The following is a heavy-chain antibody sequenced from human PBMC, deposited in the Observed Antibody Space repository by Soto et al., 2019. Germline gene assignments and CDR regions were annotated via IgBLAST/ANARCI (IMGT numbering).Heavy chain of an antibody. J-gene: IGHJ6*03. CDR2: VSWNSGTV. D-gene: IGHD2-2*01. Sequence: VQLVESGGTLVQPGRSLRLSCAASGFSFDEYAMHWVRQVPGKGLEWVSGVSWNSGTVGYGDSVKGRFTISRDNDKNSLYLQMNSLRAEDMAMYYCAKGFCSSAKCYTYSYMDVWGKGTAVTVSS. V-gene: IGHV3-9*03. CDR3: AKGFCSSAKCYTYSYMDV. CDR1: GFSFDEYA.